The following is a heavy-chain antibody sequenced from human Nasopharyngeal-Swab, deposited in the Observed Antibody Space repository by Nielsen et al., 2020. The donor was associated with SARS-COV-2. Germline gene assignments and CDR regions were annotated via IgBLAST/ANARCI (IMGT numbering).Heavy chain of an antibody. D-gene: IGHD1-26*01. CDR1: GFTCSSYA. J-gene: IGHJ4*02. V-gene: IGHV3-23*03. CDR2: IYSGGSST. Sequence: GGSLRLSCAASGFTCSSYAMSWVRQAPGKGLEWVSVIYSGGSSTYYADSVKGRFTISRDNSKSTLYLQMNSLRAEDTAVYYCAKDQGSYYDYWGQGTLVTVSS. CDR3: AKDQGSYYDY.